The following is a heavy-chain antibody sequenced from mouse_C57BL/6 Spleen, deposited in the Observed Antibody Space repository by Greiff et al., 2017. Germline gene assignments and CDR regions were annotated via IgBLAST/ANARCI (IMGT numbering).Heavy chain of an antibody. CDR2: INPNYGTT. Sequence: EVKLMASGPELVKPGASVKISCKASGYSFTDHNMNWVKQSKGKSLEWIGVINPNYGTTSYNQKFKGKATLTGDQSSSTAYMQLNSLTSEDSAVYYCARGDPAWFAYWGQGTLVTVSA. CDR1: GYSFTDHN. CDR3: ARGDPAWFAY. V-gene: IGHV1-39*01. D-gene: IGHD2-13*01. J-gene: IGHJ3*01.